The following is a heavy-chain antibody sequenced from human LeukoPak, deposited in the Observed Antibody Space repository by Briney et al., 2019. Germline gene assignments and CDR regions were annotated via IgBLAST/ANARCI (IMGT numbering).Heavy chain of an antibody. V-gene: IGHV3-21*01. Sequence: TGGSLRFSCAASGFTFSSYAMEWVRQAPGKGLEWVSSITGSSDSIYYADSVKARFTISRDNAKNSVYLQMNSLRAEDTAVYYCARLVCSTIPCYGKFYFDSWGQGTLVPVSS. J-gene: IGHJ4*02. CDR1: GFTFSSYA. CDR3: ARLVCSTIPCYGKFYFDS. D-gene: IGHD2-2*01. CDR2: ITGSSDSI.